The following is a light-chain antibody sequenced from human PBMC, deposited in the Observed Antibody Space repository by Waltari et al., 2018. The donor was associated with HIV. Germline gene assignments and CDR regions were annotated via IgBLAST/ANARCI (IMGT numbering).Light chain of an antibody. CDR3: QSYDSRLSGSVV. J-gene: IGLJ2*01. CDR1: NSNIGAGFD. CDR2: DNN. Sequence: QSALTQPPSVSGAPGQSVTISCSGSNSNIGAGFDVHWYQQVPGTAPRLLIYDNNYRPSGVPDPFSGSKSGTSASLAINGLQSEDEADYYCQSYDSRLSGSVVFGGGTKVTVL. V-gene: IGLV1-40*01.